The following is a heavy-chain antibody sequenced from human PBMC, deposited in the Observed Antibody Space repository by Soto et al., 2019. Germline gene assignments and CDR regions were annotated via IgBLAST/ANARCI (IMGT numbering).Heavy chain of an antibody. CDR1: GFTFSSYG. J-gene: IGHJ5*02. V-gene: IGHV3-30*18. CDR3: AKARDIVVVVAATPFDP. CDR2: ISYDGSNK. D-gene: IGHD2-15*01. Sequence: PGGSLRVSCAPSGFTFSSYGMHWVRRAPGKGLEWVAVISYDGSNKYYADSVKGRFTISRDNSKNTLYLQMNSLRAEDTAVYYCAKARDIVVVVAATPFDPWGQGTLVTV.